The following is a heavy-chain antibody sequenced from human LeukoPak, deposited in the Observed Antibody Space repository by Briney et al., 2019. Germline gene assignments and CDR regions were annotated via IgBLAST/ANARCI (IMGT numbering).Heavy chain of an antibody. CDR1: GYTFTGYY. V-gene: IGHV1-2*02. CDR3: ARIGCTNGVCYNGDY. CDR2: INPNSGGT. D-gene: IGHD2-8*01. J-gene: IGHJ4*02. Sequence: EASVKVSCKASGYTFTGYYMHWVRQAPGQGLEWMGWINPNSGGTNYAQKFQGRVTMIRDTSISTAYMELSRLRSDDTAVYYCARIGCTNGVCYNGDYWGQGTLVTVSS.